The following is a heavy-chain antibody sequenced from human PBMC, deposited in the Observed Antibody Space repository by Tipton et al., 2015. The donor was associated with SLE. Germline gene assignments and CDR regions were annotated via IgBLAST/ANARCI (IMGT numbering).Heavy chain of an antibody. CDR1: GGSISSGSYY. Sequence: TLSLTCTVSGGSISSGSYYWGWIRQPPGKGLEWIGTIYYRGNTYYTPSLKSRVTISVDTSKNQFSLKLSSVTAADTAVYYCARRHNYFDYWGQGTLVTVSS. V-gene: IGHV4-39*01. CDR2: IYYRGNT. CDR3: ARRHNYFDY. J-gene: IGHJ4*02.